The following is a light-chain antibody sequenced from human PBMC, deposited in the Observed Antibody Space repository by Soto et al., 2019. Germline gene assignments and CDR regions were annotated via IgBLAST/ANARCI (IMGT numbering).Light chain of an antibody. V-gene: IGKV3-15*01. CDR3: QQYSDWPCT. CDR2: GSS. J-gene: IGKJ2*02. CDR1: ESGNSN. Sequence: EVVMTQSPATLYVSPGERATLSCRASESGNSNLAWYQQKPGQAPRLLISGSSTRATGTPARFSGSGSGTDFTLTIDRLQSEDCAVYYCQQYSDWPCTFGQGTKLEIK.